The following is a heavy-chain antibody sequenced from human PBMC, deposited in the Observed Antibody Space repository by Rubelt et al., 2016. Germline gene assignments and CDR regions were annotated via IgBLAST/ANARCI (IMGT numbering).Heavy chain of an antibody. Sequence: QVQLQESGPGLVKPSETLSLTCTVSGYSISSGYYWGWIRQPPGKGLEWLGSIYHSGSTYYNPSLKSRVTISVDTSKNQFSLKLSSVTAADTAVYYCARDHSSGWYLEGFVDYWGQGTLVTVSS. J-gene: IGHJ4*02. CDR2: IYHSGST. V-gene: IGHV4-38-2*02. CDR3: ARDHSSGWYLEGFVDY. D-gene: IGHD6-19*01. CDR1: GYSISSGYY.